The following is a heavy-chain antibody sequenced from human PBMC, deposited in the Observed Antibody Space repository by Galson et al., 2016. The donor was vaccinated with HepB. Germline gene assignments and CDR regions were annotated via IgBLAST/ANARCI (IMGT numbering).Heavy chain of an antibody. CDR2: MPYDGSNE. D-gene: IGHD3-10*01. Sequence: SLRLSCAASGFTFSRYAMHWVRQAPGKGLEWVAVMPYDGSNEDYIDSVKGRFSISRDNSENTLYLQMSSLRVEDTAMYYCAKDRNYYGSGSYWGPYYYGMDVWGQGTTVTVSS. V-gene: IGHV3-30*18. CDR3: AKDRNYYGSGSYWGPYYYGMDV. J-gene: IGHJ6*02. CDR1: GFTFSRYA.